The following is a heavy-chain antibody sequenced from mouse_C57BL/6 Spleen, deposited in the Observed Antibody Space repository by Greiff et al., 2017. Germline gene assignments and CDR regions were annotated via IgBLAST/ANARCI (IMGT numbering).Heavy chain of an antibody. V-gene: IGHV1-22*01. CDR3: ARSEDRNDYGSSLYWYFDV. D-gene: IGHD1-1*01. CDR1: GYTFTDYN. J-gene: IGHJ1*03. CDR2: INPNNGGT. Sequence: EVQLQQSGPELVKPGASVKMSCKASGYTFTDYNMHWVKQSHGKSLEWIGYINPNNGGTSYNQKFKGKATLTVNKSSSTAYMELRSLTSEDSAVYYCARSEDRNDYGSSLYWYFDVWGTGTTVTVSS.